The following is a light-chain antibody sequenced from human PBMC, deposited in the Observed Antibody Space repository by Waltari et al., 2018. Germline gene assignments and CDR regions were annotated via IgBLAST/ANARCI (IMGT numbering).Light chain of an antibody. CDR3: QQFDSFPPT. CDR1: QAISSA. CDR2: DAS. J-gene: IGKJ5*01. Sequence: AIQLTQSPSSLSASVGDRVTITCRASQAISSALAWYQQKPGKAPNLLIYDASNLESGVPSRFSGSGSVTAFTLTISSLQPEDFAAYYCQQFDSFPPTFGQGTRLEIK. V-gene: IGKV1-13*02.